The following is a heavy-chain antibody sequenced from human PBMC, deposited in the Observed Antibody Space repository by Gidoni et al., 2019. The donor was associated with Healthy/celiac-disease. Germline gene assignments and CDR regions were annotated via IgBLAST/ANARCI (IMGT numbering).Heavy chain of an antibody. V-gene: IGHV3-30-3*01. Sequence: QVQLVESGGGVVQPGRSLRLSCAASGFTFSSYAMHWVRQAPGKGLEWVAVRSYDGSNKYYADSVKGRFTISRDNSKNTLYLQMNSLRAEDTAVYYCARDAFYGSGSPNYYYMDVWGKGTTVTVSS. CDR1: GFTFSSYA. CDR2: RSYDGSNK. J-gene: IGHJ6*03. D-gene: IGHD3-10*01. CDR3: ARDAFYGSGSPNYYYMDV.